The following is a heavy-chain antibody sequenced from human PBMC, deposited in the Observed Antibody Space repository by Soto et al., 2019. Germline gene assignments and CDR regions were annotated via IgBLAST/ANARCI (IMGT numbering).Heavy chain of an antibody. CDR2: ISGSGGST. CDR3: AKQSQGVYSSKIDY. D-gene: IGHD3-10*01. J-gene: IGHJ4*02. Sequence: EVQLLESGAGLVQPGGSLRLSCAASGITFSNCAMSWLRQAPGKGLEWVSAISGSGGSTYYADSVKGRFTISKDNSKNTLYLHMNSMRAEDTAVYYCAKQSQGVYSSKIDYWGQGTLVTVSS. V-gene: IGHV3-23*01. CDR1: GITFSNCA.